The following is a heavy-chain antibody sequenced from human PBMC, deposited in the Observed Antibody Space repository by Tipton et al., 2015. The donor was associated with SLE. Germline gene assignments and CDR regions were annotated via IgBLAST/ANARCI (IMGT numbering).Heavy chain of an antibody. Sequence: TLSLTCTVSGGSISSSSYYWGWIRQPPGKGLEWIGSIYYSGSTNYNPSLKSRVTISVDTSKNQFSLKLSSVTAADTAVYYCARQSNYMDVWGKGTTVTVSS. CDR1: GGSISSSSYY. J-gene: IGHJ6*03. CDR2: IYYSGST. V-gene: IGHV4-39*07. CDR3: ARQSNYMDV.